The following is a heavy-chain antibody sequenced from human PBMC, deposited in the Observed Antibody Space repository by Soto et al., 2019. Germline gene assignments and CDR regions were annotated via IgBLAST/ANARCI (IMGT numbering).Heavy chain of an antibody. CDR3: ARLAAATNWFDP. Sequence: GGSLRLSCAASGFAFSAYSMNWVRQASGKGLEWVSTICSTSSYIYYADSVKGRFTISRDNAKNSLYLQMNSLRAEDTAVYYCARLAAATNWFDPWGQGTLVTVSS. CDR1: GFAFSAYS. D-gene: IGHD2-2*01. J-gene: IGHJ5*02. CDR2: ICSTSSYI. V-gene: IGHV3-21*01.